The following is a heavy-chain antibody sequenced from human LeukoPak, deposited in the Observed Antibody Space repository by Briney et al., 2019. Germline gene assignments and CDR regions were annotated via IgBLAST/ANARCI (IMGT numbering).Heavy chain of an antibody. Sequence: GGSLRLSRAASGITFSSYCMHWVRQAPGKGVNWVAFIRYDGSEEYYADSVKGRFTISRDNSKKTLYLQMNSLRAEDTAVYYCAKGYTYTFDYFDSWGQGTLVTVSS. D-gene: IGHD5-18*01. CDR2: IRYDGSEE. CDR3: AKGYTYTFDYFDS. V-gene: IGHV3-30*02. CDR1: GITFSSYC. J-gene: IGHJ4*02.